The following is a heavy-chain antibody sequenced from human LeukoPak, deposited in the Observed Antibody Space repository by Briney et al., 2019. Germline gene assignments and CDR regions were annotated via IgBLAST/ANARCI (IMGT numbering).Heavy chain of an antibody. D-gene: IGHD5-18*01. Sequence: GGSLRLSCAASGFTFSDYYMSWIRQAPGKGLEWVSAISSSSSYIYYADSVKGRFSISRDNAKNSLYLQMNSLRAEDTAVYYCARVDTAVDSFDYWGQGTLVTVSS. CDR2: ISSSSSYI. CDR3: ARVDTAVDSFDY. J-gene: IGHJ4*02. V-gene: IGHV3-11*06. CDR1: GFTFSDYY.